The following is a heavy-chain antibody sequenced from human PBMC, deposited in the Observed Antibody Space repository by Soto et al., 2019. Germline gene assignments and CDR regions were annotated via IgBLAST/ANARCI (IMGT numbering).Heavy chain of an antibody. Sequence: PSETLSLTCAVYGGSFSGYYLSWIRQPPGKGLEWIGEINHSGSTNYNPSLKSRVTISVDTSKNQFSLKLSSVTAADTAVYYCARGHVGRQWLPYWGQGTLVTVSS. CDR1: GGSFSGYY. D-gene: IGHD6-19*01. V-gene: IGHV4-34*01. CDR2: INHSGST. J-gene: IGHJ4*02. CDR3: ARGHVGRQWLPY.